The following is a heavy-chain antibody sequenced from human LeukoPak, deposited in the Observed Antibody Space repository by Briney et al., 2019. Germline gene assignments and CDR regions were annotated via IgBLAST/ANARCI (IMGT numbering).Heavy chain of an antibody. Sequence: GGSLRLSCAASGFTFRNYWMNWVRQAPGKGLECLANIKEDGSEAYYADSVVGRFTISRDNAKNSLYLQMNSLRAEDTAVYYCARETPRRGETRDGYRWGQGTLVTVSS. D-gene: IGHD5-24*01. CDR3: ARETPRRGETRDGYR. J-gene: IGHJ4*02. CDR2: IKEDGSEA. V-gene: IGHV3-7*01. CDR1: GFTFRNYW.